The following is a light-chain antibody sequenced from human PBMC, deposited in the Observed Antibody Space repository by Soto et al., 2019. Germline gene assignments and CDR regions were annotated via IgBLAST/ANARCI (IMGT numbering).Light chain of an antibody. J-gene: IGKJ1*01. CDR3: QQYNTLWT. Sequence: TQSPGTLSLSPGDRATITCRASQSISNWLAWYQQKPGKAPKLLIYDVSSLESGVPSRFSGSGSGTESTLTIRSLQPDDSATYYCQQYNTLWTFGQGTKVDIK. CDR1: QSISNW. CDR2: DVS. V-gene: IGKV1-5*01.